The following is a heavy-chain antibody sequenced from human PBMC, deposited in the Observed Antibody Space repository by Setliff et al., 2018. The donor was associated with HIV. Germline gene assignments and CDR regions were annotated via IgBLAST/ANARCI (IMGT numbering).Heavy chain of an antibody. CDR3: ARRWGDILTGPDTFDI. D-gene: IGHD3-9*01. CDR2: IYSSGTT. CDR1: GASISNSNSY. V-gene: IGHV4-39*01. J-gene: IGHJ3*02. Sequence: SETLSLTCTVYGASISNSNSYWGWIRQPPGKRLEWLGSIYSSGTTSYNPSLSSRLTISVDTSKNQVSLRLSSVTAADTAVYYCARRWGDILTGPDTFDIWGQGTMVTVSS.